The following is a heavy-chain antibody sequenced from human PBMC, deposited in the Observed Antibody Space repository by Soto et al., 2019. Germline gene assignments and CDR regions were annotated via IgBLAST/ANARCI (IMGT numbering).Heavy chain of an antibody. D-gene: IGHD4-17*01. CDR2: IYYSGST. CDR1: GGSINNHY. CDR3: ARMTTVDAFDI. V-gene: IGHV4-59*11. Sequence: SETLSLTCTASGGSINNHYWSWIRQPPGKGLEWIGYIYYSGSTNYNPSLKSRVTISVDTSKNQFSLKLSSVTAADTAVYYCARMTTVDAFDIWGQGTMVTVSS. J-gene: IGHJ3*02.